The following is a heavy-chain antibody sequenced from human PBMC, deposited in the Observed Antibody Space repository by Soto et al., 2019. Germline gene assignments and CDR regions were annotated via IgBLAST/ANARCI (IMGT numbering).Heavy chain of an antibody. CDR3: ARPLDY. Sequence: PGGSLRLSCVASGFTFSSYAMSWVRQAPGKGLEWVSGISGSGGSTYYADSVKGRFTLSRDNSKNTLFLQMISLRAEDSAVYYCARPLDYWAQGTLVTSPQ. CDR2: ISGSGGST. V-gene: IGHV3-23*01. CDR1: GFTFSSYA. J-gene: IGHJ4*02.